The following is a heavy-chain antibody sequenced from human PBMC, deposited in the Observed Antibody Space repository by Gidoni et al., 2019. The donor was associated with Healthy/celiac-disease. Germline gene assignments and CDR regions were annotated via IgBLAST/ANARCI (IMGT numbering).Heavy chain of an antibody. Sequence: QITLKESGPTLVKPTQTATLTCTFSGFSLSTSGVGVGWIRQHPGKALEWLALIYWDDDKRYSPSLKSRITITKDTSKNQVVLTMTNMDPVDTATYYCARATAAAWYYGMDVWGQGTTVTVSS. CDR1: GFSLSTSGVG. CDR3: ARATAAAWYYGMDV. V-gene: IGHV2-5*02. D-gene: IGHD2-2*01. J-gene: IGHJ6*02. CDR2: IYWDDDK.